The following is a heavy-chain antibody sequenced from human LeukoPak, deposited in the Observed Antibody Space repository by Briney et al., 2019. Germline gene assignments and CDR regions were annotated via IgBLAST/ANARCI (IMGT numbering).Heavy chain of an antibody. J-gene: IGHJ4*02. D-gene: IGHD2-2*01. V-gene: IGHV3-23*01. CDR3: AKEEQYQRRIFDY. CDR2: ISGSGGST. CDR1: GFTFSSYG. Sequence: GGTLRLSCAASGFTFSSYGMSWVRQAPGKGLEWVSAISGSGGSTYYADSVKGRFTISRDNSKNTLYLQMNSLRAEDTAVYYCAKEEQYQRRIFDYWGQGTLVTVSS.